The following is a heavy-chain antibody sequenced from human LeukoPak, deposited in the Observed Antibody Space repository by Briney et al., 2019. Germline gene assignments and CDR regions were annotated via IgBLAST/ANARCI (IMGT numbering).Heavy chain of an antibody. D-gene: IGHD3-22*01. CDR2: INPNSGGT. CDR3: AREGRYYYDSSGYPWFDP. J-gene: IGHJ5*02. CDR1: GYTFTGYY. V-gene: IGHV1-2*02. Sequence: ASVKVSCKASGYTFTGYYMHWVRQAPGQGLEWMGWINPNSGGTNYAQKFQGRVTMTRDTSISTAYMELSRLRSDDTAVYYCAREGRYYYDSSGYPWFDPWGQGTLVTVSS.